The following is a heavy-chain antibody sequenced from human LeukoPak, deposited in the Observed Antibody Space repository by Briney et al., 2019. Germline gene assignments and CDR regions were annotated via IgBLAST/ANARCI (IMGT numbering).Heavy chain of an antibody. CDR3: ARRYSSSVGGAFDI. CDR1: GYSFTSYW. V-gene: IGHV5-51*01. Sequence: GESLKISCKGSGYSFTSYWIGWVRQMPGKGREGRGIIYPGDCDTRYNPSFQGEVTTSADKSISTSFLQWISLKAPDTAMDYFARRYSSSVGGAFDIWGQGTMVTVSS. J-gene: IGHJ3*02. D-gene: IGHD6-13*01. CDR2: IYPGDCDT.